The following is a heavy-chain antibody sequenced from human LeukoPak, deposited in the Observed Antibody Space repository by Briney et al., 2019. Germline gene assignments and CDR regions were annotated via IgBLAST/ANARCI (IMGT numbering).Heavy chain of an antibody. CDR2: IYSGGST. Sequence: PGGSLRLSCAASGFTVSDNYMNWVRQAPGKGLEWVSAIYSGGSTYYADSVKGRFTISRDNSKNTLYLQMNSLRAEDTAVYYCARGSGYNFGPFDYWGQGTLVTVSS. D-gene: IGHD5-24*01. CDR3: ARGSGYNFGPFDY. V-gene: IGHV3-53*01. J-gene: IGHJ4*02. CDR1: GFTVSDNY.